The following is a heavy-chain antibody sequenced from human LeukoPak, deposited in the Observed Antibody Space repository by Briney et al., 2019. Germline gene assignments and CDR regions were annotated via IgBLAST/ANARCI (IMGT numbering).Heavy chain of an antibody. CDR3: ARLYSVEWLVDY. J-gene: IGHJ4*02. CDR1: GGSFSGYY. D-gene: IGHD3-3*01. V-gene: IGHV4-31*11. CDR2: IYYSGST. Sequence: PSETLSLTCAVSGGSFSGYYWSWIRQHPGKGLEWIGYIYYSGSTYYNPSLKSRVTISVDTSKNQFSLKLSSVTAADTAVYYCARLYSVEWLVDYWGQGTLVTVSS.